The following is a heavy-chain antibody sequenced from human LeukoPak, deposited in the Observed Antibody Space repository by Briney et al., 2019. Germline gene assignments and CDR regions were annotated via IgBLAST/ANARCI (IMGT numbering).Heavy chain of an antibody. Sequence: PGGSLRLSCAASGFNYSSYTMNWVRQAPGMGLEWLSYISASRGITYYADSVKGRFTISRDNSKNTLYLQMNSLRAEDTAVYYRARDNDYYDSSGYRLDYWGQGTLVTVSS. V-gene: IGHV3-48*01. D-gene: IGHD3-22*01. J-gene: IGHJ4*02. CDR1: GFNYSSYT. CDR2: ISASRGIT. CDR3: ARDNDYYDSSGYRLDY.